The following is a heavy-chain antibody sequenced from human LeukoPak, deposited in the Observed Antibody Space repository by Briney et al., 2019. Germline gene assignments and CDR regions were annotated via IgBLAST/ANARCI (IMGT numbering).Heavy chain of an antibody. V-gene: IGHV3-21*01. CDR1: GFTFSSYS. CDR2: ISSSSSYI. Sequence: GGSLRLSCAASGFTFSSYSMNWVRQAPGKGLEWVSSISSSSSYIYYADSVKGRFTISRDNAKNSLYLQMNSLRAEDTAVYYCARDPSGYFSSGDLHTLFDLWGRGTLVTVSS. J-gene: IGHJ2*01. CDR3: ARDPSGYFSSGDLHTLFDL. D-gene: IGHD3-22*01.